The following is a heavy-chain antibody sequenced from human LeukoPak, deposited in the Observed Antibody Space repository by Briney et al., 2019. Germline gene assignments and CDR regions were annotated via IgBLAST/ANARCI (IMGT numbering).Heavy chain of an antibody. CDR1: RFTFNNYG. J-gene: IGHJ6*03. D-gene: IGHD3-10*01. Sequence: GGSLRLSCAASRFTFNNYGMHWVRQAPGKGLEWVAFIRYDGSNTYYADSVKGRFTISRDNSKNTLYLQMNSLRAEDTAVYYCAKQGLMVRGHYYYYYMDVWGKGTTVTVSS. CDR2: IRYDGSNT. V-gene: IGHV3-30*02. CDR3: AKQGLMVRGHYYYYYMDV.